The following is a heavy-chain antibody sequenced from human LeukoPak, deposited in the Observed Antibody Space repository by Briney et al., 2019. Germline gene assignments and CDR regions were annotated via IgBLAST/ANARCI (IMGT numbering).Heavy chain of an antibody. Sequence: GGSLRLSCAASGFTFSSYWMSWVRQAPGKGLEWVAVISYDGSNKYYADSAKGRFTISRDNSKNTLYLQMNSLRAEDTAVYYCASSAFDYWGQGTLVTVSS. CDR1: GFTFSSYW. CDR3: ASSAFDY. V-gene: IGHV3-30*03. J-gene: IGHJ4*02. CDR2: ISYDGSNK.